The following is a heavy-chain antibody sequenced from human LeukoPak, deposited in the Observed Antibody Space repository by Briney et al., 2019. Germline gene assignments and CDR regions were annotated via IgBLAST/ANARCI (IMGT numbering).Heavy chain of an antibody. Sequence: GGSLRLSRAASGFTFRSYEMNWVRQAPGKGLEWVSYISSSGSTIYYADSVKGRFTISRDNAKSSLYLQMNSLRAEDTAVYYCGRGHWGLDYWGQGALVTVSS. V-gene: IGHV3-48*03. CDR2: ISSSGSTI. CDR1: GFTFRSYE. D-gene: IGHD7-27*01. J-gene: IGHJ4*02. CDR3: GRGHWGLDY.